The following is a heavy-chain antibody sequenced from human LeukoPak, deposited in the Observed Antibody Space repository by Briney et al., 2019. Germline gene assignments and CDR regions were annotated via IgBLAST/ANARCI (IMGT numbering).Heavy chain of an antibody. Sequence: SETLSLTCTVSGGSISSYYWSWIRQPPGKGLEWIGYIYYSGSTNYNPPLKSRVTISVDTSKNQFSLKLSSVTAADTAVYYCASTGGSYYEPYYFDYWGQGTLVTVSA. V-gene: IGHV4-59*01. CDR1: GGSISSYY. J-gene: IGHJ4*02. D-gene: IGHD1-26*01. CDR2: IYYSGST. CDR3: ASTGGSYYEPYYFDY.